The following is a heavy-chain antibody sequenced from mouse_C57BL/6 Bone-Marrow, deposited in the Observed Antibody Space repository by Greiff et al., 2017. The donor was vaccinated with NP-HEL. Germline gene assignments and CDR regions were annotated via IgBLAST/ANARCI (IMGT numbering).Heavy chain of an antibody. J-gene: IGHJ3*01. CDR1: GYTFTGYW. CDR3: ARDETGTAY. Sequence: VQLQQSGAELMKPGASVKLSCKATGYTFTGYWIEWVKQRPGHGLEWIGEILPGSGSTKYNEKLKGKATCTADTSSNTTFMPLSNLATEVSAIYDCARDETGTAYWGQGTLVTVTA. V-gene: IGHV1-9*01. D-gene: IGHD4-1*01. CDR2: ILPGSGST.